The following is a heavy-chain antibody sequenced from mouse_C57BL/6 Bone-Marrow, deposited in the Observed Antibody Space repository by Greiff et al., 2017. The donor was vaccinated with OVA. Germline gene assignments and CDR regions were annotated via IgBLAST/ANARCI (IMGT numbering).Heavy chain of an antibody. V-gene: IGHV1-81*01. D-gene: IGHD1-1*01. CDR2: IYPRSGNT. Sequence: VQLQQSGAELARPGASVKLSCKASGYTFTSYGISWVKQSTGQGLEWIGEIYPRSGNTYYNEKFKGKATLTADKSSSTAYMELRSLTSEDSAVYFCARALITTVVAPYYAMDYWGQGTSVTVSS. CDR3: ARALITTVVAPYYAMDY. CDR1: GYTFTSYG. J-gene: IGHJ4*01.